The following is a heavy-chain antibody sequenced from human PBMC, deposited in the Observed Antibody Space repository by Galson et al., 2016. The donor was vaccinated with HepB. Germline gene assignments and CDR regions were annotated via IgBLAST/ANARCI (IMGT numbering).Heavy chain of an antibody. D-gene: IGHD5-18*01. V-gene: IGHV4-39*01. CDR2: IYYSGNT. CDR1: GDSISSSSYY. CDR3: ARQLPPYRYGYPDYFDS. J-gene: IGHJ4*02. Sequence: SETLSLTCTVSGDSISSSSYYWGWVRQPPGKGLEWIGSIYYSGNTYYNPSVKSRVTISVDTSKNQFSLKLSSVTAADTAVYYCARQLPPYRYGYPDYFDSWGQGTLVIVSS.